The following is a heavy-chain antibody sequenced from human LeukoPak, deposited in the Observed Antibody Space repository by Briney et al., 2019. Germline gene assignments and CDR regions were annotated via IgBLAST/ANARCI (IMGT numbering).Heavy chain of an antibody. CDR2: ISSSSSI. CDR1: GFTFSTYS. Sequence: GGSLRLSCAASGFTFSTYSMNWVRQAPGKGLEWVSSISSSSSIYYADSVKGRFTISRDNAKNSLYLQMNSLRPEDTAVYYCARGPPFDYWGQGALVTVSS. J-gene: IGHJ4*02. V-gene: IGHV3-21*01. CDR3: ARGPPFDY.